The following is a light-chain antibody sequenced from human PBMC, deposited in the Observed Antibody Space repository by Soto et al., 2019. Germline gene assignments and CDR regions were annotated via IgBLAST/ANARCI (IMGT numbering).Light chain of an antibody. CDR1: QGIASF. CDR3: QQLITYPRT. CDR2: AAS. J-gene: IGKJ2*02. V-gene: IGKV1-9*01. Sequence: DIELTQSPSSLSASVGDRVTITCRASQGIASFLAWYQQKPGKAPKLLIYAASTWRSGVPSRFSGSGSVTEFTLTISSLQPEDFATYYCQQLITYPRTFGQGTKLEIK.